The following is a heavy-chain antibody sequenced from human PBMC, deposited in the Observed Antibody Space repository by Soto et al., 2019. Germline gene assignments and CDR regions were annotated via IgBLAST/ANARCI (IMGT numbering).Heavy chain of an antibody. V-gene: IGHV4-61*01. D-gene: IGHD5-12*01. J-gene: IGHJ1*01. CDR1: GGSVTSGRYY. Sequence: SETLSLTCTVSGGSVTSGRYYWSWIRQPPGKGLEWIGFVYRSGSTSYSPSFKNRVTISLDTANNQVSLRLTSVTAADTARYHCARGEGDDYNYILALRQRWGQGTQVTVSS. CDR2: VYRSGST. CDR3: ARGEGDDYNYILALRQR.